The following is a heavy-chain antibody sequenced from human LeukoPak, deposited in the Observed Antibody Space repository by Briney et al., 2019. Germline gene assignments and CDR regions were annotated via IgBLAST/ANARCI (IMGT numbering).Heavy chain of an antibody. CDR1: GFTFSSYA. V-gene: IGHV3-30*04. CDR3: AREES. CDR2: ISYDGSNK. Sequence: GGSLRLSCAASGFTFSSYAMSWVRQAPGKGLEWVAVISYDGSNKYYADSVKGRFTISRDNSKNTLFLQMNSLRAEDTAVYYCAREESWGQGTLVTVSS. J-gene: IGHJ5*02. D-gene: IGHD3-10*01.